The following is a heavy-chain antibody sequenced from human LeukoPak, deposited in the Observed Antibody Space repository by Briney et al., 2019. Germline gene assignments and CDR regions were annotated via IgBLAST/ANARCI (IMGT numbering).Heavy chain of an antibody. CDR3: ARVLDSSGYYYGFDP. V-gene: IGHV4-59*12. Sequence: ASETLSLTCTVSADSISNYYWSWIRQPPGKGLEWIGYISYSGITSYNPSLKSRVTISVDTSKNQFSLKLSSATAADTAVYYCARVLDSSGYYYGFDPWGQGTLVTVSS. J-gene: IGHJ5*02. D-gene: IGHD3-22*01. CDR1: ADSISNYY. CDR2: ISYSGIT.